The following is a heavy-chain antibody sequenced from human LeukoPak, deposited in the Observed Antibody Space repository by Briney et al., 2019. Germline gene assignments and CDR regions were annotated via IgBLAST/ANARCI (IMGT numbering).Heavy chain of an antibody. CDR2: ISDSGGST. J-gene: IGHJ4*02. Sequence: GGSLRLSCAASGFTFSSYAMSWVRQAPGKGLEWVSGISDSGGSTYYADSVKGRFTISRDNSKNTLYLQMNSLRAEDTALYYCAKDIYGSGSYSDYWGQGTLVTVSS. D-gene: IGHD3-10*01. CDR1: GFTFSSYA. V-gene: IGHV3-23*01. CDR3: AKDIYGSGSYSDY.